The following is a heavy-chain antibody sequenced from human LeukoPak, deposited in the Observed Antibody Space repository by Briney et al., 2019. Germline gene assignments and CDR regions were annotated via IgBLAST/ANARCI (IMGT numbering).Heavy chain of an antibody. V-gene: IGHV3-23*01. D-gene: IGHD1-7*01. Sequence: GGSLRLSCAASGFTFSSYAISWVRQAPGKGLEWVSAISGSGGSTYYADSVKGRFTISRDNSKNTLYLQMNSLRAEDTAVYYCAKSSGYNLNYRVKGNYFDYWGQGTLVTVSS. CDR2: ISGSGGST. J-gene: IGHJ4*02. CDR3: AKSSGYNLNYRVKGNYFDY. CDR1: GFTFSSYA.